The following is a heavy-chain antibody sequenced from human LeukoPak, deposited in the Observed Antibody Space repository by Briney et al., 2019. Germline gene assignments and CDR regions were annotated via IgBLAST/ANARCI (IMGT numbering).Heavy chain of an antibody. J-gene: IGHJ6*02. V-gene: IGHV1-18*01. D-gene: IGHD3-22*01. CDR3: AGTSGYYLRDYYYYGMDV. CDR1: GYTFTTYG. Sequence: GASVKVSCKASGYTFTTYGISWVRQTPGQGLEWMGWISAYNGNTNYAQKLQGRVTMTTDTSPSTAYMELRSLRSDATSVCYCAGTSGYYLRDYYYYGMDVWARRPRDRVSS. CDR2: ISAYNGNT.